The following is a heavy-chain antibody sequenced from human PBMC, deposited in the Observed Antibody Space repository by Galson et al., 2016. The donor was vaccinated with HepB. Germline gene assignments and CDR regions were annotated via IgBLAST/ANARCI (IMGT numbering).Heavy chain of an antibody. CDR1: GFTFGSYE. Sequence: SLRLSCATSGFTFGSYEMHWVRQPPGKGLEWVAIISFDGSGEKCADSVKGRFTISRDNFQNTLFLQMSSLRVEDTAVYYCARDPPGSDYGLDVWGKGTTVTVSS. V-gene: IGHV3-33*01. J-gene: IGHJ6*04. CDR2: ISFDGSGE. CDR3: ARDPPGSDYGLDV.